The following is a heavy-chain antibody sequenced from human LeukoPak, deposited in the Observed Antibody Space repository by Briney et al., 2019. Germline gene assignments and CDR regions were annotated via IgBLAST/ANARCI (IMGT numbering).Heavy chain of an antibody. J-gene: IGHJ4*02. CDR3: ARDPDIVVGDPSLLVLGFGDY. CDR2: INPNSGGT. CDR1: GYTFTGYY. V-gene: IGHV1-2*02. Sequence: GASVKVSCKASGYTFTGYYMHWVRQAPGQGLEWMGWINPNSGGTNYAQKFQGRVTMTRDMSTSTVYMELSSLRSEDTAVYYCARDPDIVVGDPSLLVLGFGDYWGQGTLVTVSS. D-gene: IGHD2-15*01.